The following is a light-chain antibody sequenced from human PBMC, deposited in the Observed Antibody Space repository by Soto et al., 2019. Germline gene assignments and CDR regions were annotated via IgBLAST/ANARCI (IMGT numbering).Light chain of an antibody. CDR1: QSVSSN. CDR3: QQYNNWPQT. CDR2: GAS. J-gene: IGKJ2*01. V-gene: IGKV3-15*01. Sequence: EIVLTQSPATLSVSPGERATHSCRASQSVSSNLAWYQQKPGQAPRLLIYGASTRATGIPTRFSGSGSGTEFTLTISSLQSEDFAVYYCQQYNNWPQTFGQGTTLEIK.